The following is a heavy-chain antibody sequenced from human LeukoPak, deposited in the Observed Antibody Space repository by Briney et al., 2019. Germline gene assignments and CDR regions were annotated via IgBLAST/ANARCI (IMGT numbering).Heavy chain of an antibody. CDR3: ARDLMGIAYRGAFYY. CDR1: GYSVSSGYY. CDR2: IYHSGRT. D-gene: IGHD6-13*01. V-gene: IGHV4-38-2*02. Sequence: SETLSLTCTVSGYSVSSGYYWGWIRQPPGKGLEWIGSIYHSGRTFYNPSLKGRVTISVDTSKNQFSLKLTSVTAADTAVYYCARDLMGIAYRGAFYYWGQGTLVTVSS. J-gene: IGHJ4*02.